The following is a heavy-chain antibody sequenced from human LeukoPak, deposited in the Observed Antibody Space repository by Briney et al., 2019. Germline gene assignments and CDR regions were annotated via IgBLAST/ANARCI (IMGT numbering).Heavy chain of an antibody. D-gene: IGHD5-18*01. Sequence: PGGSLRLSXAASGFTFSSYEMNWVRQAPGKGLEWVSYISSSGSTIYYADSVKGRFTISRDNAKNSLYLQMNSLRAEDTAVYYCARDPRSDTAMVTNYWGQGTLVTVSS. CDR2: ISSSGSTI. CDR3: ARDPRSDTAMVTNY. CDR1: GFTFSSYE. J-gene: IGHJ4*02. V-gene: IGHV3-48*03.